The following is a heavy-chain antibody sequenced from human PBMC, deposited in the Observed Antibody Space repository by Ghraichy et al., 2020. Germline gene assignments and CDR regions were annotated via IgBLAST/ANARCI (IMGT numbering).Heavy chain of an antibody. V-gene: IGHV4-61*01. CDR1: DGSVSSGSYY. CDR3: ARETSEPGVYSSSWPRYYYYYMDV. Sequence: SETLSLTCTVSDGSVSSGSYYWSWIRQPPGKGLEWIGYIYYSGNTNYNPSLKSRVTISVDTSKNLFSLKLTSVTAADTAVYFCARETSEPGVYSSSWPRYYYYYMDVWGKGTTVTVSS. J-gene: IGHJ6*03. CDR2: IYYSGNT. D-gene: IGHD6-13*01.